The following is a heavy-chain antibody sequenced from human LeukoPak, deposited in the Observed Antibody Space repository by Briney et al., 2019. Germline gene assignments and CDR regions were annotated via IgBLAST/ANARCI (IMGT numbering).Heavy chain of an antibody. CDR2: IHYSGTT. V-gene: IGHV4-59*08. CDR3: ARMGGYSGYATH. D-gene: IGHD5-12*01. J-gene: IGHJ4*02. Sequence: SETLSLTCTVSGGSISTYYWDWIRQPPGKGLEWIGYIHYSGTTNYNPSLKNRVTISLDTSKNQFSLNLGSVTAADTAVYLCARMGGYSGYATHWGQGTLVTVSS. CDR1: GGSISTYY.